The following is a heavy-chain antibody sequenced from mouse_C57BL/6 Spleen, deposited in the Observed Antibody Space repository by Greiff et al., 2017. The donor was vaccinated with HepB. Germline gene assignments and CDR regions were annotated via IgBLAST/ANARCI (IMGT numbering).Heavy chain of an antibody. V-gene: IGHV1-64*01. CDR1: GYTFTSYW. J-gene: IGHJ2*01. CDR2: IHPNSGST. Sequence: QVQLQQSGAELVKPGASVKLSCKASGYTFTSYWMHWVKQRPGQGLEWIGMIHPNSGSTNYNEKFKSKATLTVDKSSSTAYMQLSSLTSEDSAVYYCARKGDGNSPYYFDYWGQGTTLTVSS. CDR3: ARKGDGNSPYYFDY. D-gene: IGHD2-1*01.